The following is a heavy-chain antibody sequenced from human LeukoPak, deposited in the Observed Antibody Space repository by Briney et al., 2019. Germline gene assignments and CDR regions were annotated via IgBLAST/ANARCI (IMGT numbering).Heavy chain of an antibody. Sequence: GKSLRLSCAASRFSFRSYTMHWVRQAPGEGLEWVAVISHDGSNTDYADSVQGRFIISRDNSKNTLFLQMNSLRGEDTAVYYCARDVIDYGDSGAYFDYWGQGTLVTVSS. D-gene: IGHD4-17*01. CDR3: ARDVIDYGDSGAYFDY. CDR1: RFSFRSYT. V-gene: IGHV3-30*04. CDR2: ISHDGSNT. J-gene: IGHJ4*02.